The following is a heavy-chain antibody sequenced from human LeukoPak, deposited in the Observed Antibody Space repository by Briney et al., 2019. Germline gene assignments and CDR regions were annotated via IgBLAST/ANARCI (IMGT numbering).Heavy chain of an antibody. CDR2: ILNDGNNI. CDR3: ARDGSLVTATVIDY. V-gene: IGHV3-33*08. Sequence: GGSLRLSCAASGFTFSNCGVHWVRQAPGKGLEWVAFILNDGNNIYYSDSVKGRFTISRDHYKNTLYLQMDSLRAEDTAVYYCARDGSLVTATVIDYWGQGTLVTVSS. CDR1: GFTFSNCG. D-gene: IGHD2-21*02. J-gene: IGHJ4*02.